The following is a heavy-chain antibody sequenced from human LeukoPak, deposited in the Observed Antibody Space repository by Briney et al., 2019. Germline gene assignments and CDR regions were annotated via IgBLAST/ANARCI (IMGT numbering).Heavy chain of an antibody. CDR1: GGSISSHY. CDR3: ARAPIGATGWFDP. CDR2: IYYSGST. J-gene: IGHJ5*02. Sequence: SETLSLTCTVSGGSISSHYWSWIRQPPGKGLEWIGYIYYSGSTNYNPSLKSRVTISVDTSKNQFSLKLSSVTAADTAVYYCARAPIGATGWFDPWGQGTLVTVSS. D-gene: IGHD1-26*01. V-gene: IGHV4-59*11.